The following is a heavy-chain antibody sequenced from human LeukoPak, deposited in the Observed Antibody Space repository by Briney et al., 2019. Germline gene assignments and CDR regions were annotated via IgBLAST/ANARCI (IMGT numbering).Heavy chain of an antibody. CDR3: ARSRGATGFYWVYY. D-gene: IGHD3-22*01. Sequence: PGGSLGLSCAASGFTLCSYAMHWVRQAPGKGREWVAGLSVDGNNQSYLHSVMGRFIISRYNSMSTLFLQMNSLRAEDTAVYYCARSRGATGFYWVYYCGQGTLVTVSS. J-gene: IGHJ4*02. V-gene: IGHV3-30-3*01. CDR2: LSVDGNNQ. CDR1: GFTLCSYA.